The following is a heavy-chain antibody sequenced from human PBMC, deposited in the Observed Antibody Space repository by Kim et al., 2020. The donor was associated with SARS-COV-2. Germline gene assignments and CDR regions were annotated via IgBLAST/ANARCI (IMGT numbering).Heavy chain of an antibody. CDR3: ARAVVTGDRGRGFFDN. J-gene: IGHJ4*02. D-gene: IGHD7-27*01. Sequence: SETLSLTCTVSTGSSSSYYWAWIRQPPGKGLEWIGSIHYTGSTTYNPSLDSRVTISMDTSQNELSLKLISVTAADTALYYCARAVVTGDRGRGFFDNWARGPLVTVSS. CDR1: TGSSSSYY. CDR2: IHYTGST. V-gene: IGHV4-59*01.